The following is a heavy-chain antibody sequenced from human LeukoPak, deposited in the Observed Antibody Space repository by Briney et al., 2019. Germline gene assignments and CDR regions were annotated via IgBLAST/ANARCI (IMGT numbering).Heavy chain of an antibody. Sequence: PGRSLRLSCAASGFTFSSYGMHWVRQAPGKGLEWVAVISYDGSNKYYADSVKGRFTISRDNSKNTLYLQMNSPRAEDTAVYYCAKDLGEYYYDSSGTQNDYWGQGTLVTVSS. CDR3: AKDLGEYYYDSSGTQNDY. D-gene: IGHD3-22*01. CDR1: GFTFSSYG. J-gene: IGHJ4*02. V-gene: IGHV3-30*18. CDR2: ISYDGSNK.